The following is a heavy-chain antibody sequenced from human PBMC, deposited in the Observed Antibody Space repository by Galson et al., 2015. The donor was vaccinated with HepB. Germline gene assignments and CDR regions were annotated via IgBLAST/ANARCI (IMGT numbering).Heavy chain of an antibody. V-gene: IGHV3-64D*06. Sequence: SLRLSCAVSGFTFSTFAMHRVRQAAGKGLEYVSAISSGGGSTYYADSVRGRFTISRDDSKDTLYLQMSSLRPEDTAVYYCVKGPLYYYGSGTYFDYWGQGALVTVSS. CDR1: GFTFSTFA. J-gene: IGHJ4*02. CDR3: VKGPLYYYGSGTYFDY. CDR2: ISSGGGST. D-gene: IGHD3-10*01.